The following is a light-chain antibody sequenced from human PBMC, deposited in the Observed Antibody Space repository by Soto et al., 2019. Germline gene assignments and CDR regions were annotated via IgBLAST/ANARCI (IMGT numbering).Light chain of an antibody. CDR3: HQYGSSPPYT. V-gene: IGKV3-20*01. CDR1: QSVSNNY. Sequence: EVVLTQSPGTLSLSPGESATLSCRASQSVSNNYFAWYQQKPGQAPRLIIFGSSDRATGIPDRFSDSGSGTDFTLTISRLEPEDFAVYYCHQYGSSPPYTFGQGTKLEIK. J-gene: IGKJ2*01. CDR2: GSS.